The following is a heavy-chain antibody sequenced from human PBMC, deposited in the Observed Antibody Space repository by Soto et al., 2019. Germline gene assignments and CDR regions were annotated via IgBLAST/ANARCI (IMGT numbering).Heavy chain of an antibody. D-gene: IGHD6-13*01. J-gene: IGHJ4*02. CDR3: ARAFAIAWYTYYFDY. CDR2: ISYSGAT. V-gene: IGHV4-59*08. CDR1: GASISGYH. Sequence: QVQLQESGPGLVKPSETLSLTCTVSGASISGYHWSWIRQFPGKGLECLGYISYSGATNYNPSLKRRVTISIDTSKNQFSLQLNSVTAADTAVYYCARAFAIAWYTYYFDYWGQGPLVTVSS.